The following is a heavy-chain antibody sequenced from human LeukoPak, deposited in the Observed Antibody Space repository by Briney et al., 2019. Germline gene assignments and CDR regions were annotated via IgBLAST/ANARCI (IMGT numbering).Heavy chain of an antibody. CDR3: ASIHYDSSGYPGGWFDP. CDR1: GFTFSDYN. Sequence: GSLRLSCAASGFTFSDYNMRWIRQAPGKGLEWVSSISRSGSTKYYADSVKGRFTISRDNAKNSLFLQMNSLRAEDTAVYYCASIHYDSSGYPGGWFDPRGQGTLVTVSS. J-gene: IGHJ5*02. CDR2: ISRSGSTK. D-gene: IGHD3-22*01. V-gene: IGHV3-11*04.